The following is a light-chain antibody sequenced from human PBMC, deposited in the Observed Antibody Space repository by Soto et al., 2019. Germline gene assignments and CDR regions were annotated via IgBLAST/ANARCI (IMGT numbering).Light chain of an antibody. V-gene: IGKV1D-12*01. CDR1: QVINRW. J-gene: IGKJ2*01. Sequence: DIQMTQSPSSVSASVGDRVTITCRASQVINRWLAWYQQKPGRAPKLMIYAISTLHSGVPSRFSGSGSGTDFTLTISSPQPEDFATYYCQQANGFPYTFGQGIKLEIK. CDR2: AIS. CDR3: QQANGFPYT.